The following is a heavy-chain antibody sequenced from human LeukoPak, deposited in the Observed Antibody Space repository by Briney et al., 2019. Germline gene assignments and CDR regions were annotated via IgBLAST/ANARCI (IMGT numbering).Heavy chain of an antibody. CDR1: GYTLTELS. V-gene: IGHV1-46*01. Sequence: ASVKVSCKVSGYTLTELSMHWVRQAPGQGLEWMGIINPSGGSTSYAQKFQGRVTMTRDTSTSTVYMELSSLRSEDTAVYYCAREEYCSGGSCTGYYGMDVWGQGTTVTVSS. CDR3: AREEYCSGGSCTGYYGMDV. CDR2: INPSGGST. J-gene: IGHJ6*02. D-gene: IGHD2-15*01.